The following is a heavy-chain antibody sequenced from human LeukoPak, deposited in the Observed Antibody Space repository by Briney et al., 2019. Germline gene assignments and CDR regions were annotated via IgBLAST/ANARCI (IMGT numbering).Heavy chain of an antibody. D-gene: IGHD3-10*01. CDR3: AKEGDYYGSGSYRDAFDI. Sequence: PGGSLRLSCAASGFTFSTHGMHWVRQAPGKGLEWVAFIRYDGINKYYAHSVKGRFTISRDSFKNTLYLQMNSLRPEDTAVYYCAKEGDYYGSGSYRDAFDIWGQGTMVTVSS. CDR2: IRYDGINK. J-gene: IGHJ3*02. CDR1: GFTFSTHG. V-gene: IGHV3-30*02.